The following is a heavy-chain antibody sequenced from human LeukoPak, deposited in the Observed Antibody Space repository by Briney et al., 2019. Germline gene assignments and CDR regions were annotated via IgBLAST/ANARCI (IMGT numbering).Heavy chain of an antibody. V-gene: IGHV1-46*01. D-gene: IGHD2-21*02. CDR3: ARMGMDPAVVTHFFDI. CDR2: IHPSGGGT. Sequence: ASVKVSCKASGYTFTDYYMHWVRPAPGQGPECMGIIHPSGGGTTYAQKFQGRVTLTKDTATSTVYIELSSLRSDDTAVYYCARMGMDPAVVTHFFDIWGQGTLLIVSA. J-gene: IGHJ4*02. CDR1: GYTFTDYY.